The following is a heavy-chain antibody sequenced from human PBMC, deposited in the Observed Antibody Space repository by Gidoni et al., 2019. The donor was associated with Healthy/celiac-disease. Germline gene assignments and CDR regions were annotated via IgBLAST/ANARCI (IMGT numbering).Heavy chain of an antibody. V-gene: IGHV2-5*01. CDR2: IYWNDDK. CDR1: GFSPSTSVVG. CDR3: AHRDSSSWFDY. D-gene: IGHD6-13*01. Sequence: QITLKESGPTLVKPTQTLTLTCPFSGFSPSTSVVGVGWIRQPPGKALEWLALIYWNDDKRYTPSLKTRLTITKDTSKNQVVLTMTNMDPVDTATYYCAHRDSSSWFDYWGQGTLVTVSS. J-gene: IGHJ4*02.